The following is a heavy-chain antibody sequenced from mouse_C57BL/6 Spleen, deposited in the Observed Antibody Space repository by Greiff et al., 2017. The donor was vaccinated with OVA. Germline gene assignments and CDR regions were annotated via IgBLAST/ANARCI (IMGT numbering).Heavy chain of an antibody. V-gene: IGHV1-76*01. CDR3: ARNDYSWYFDV. D-gene: IGHD2-4*01. CDR1: GYTFTDYY. Sequence: VQLQQSGAELVRPGASVKLSCKASGYTFTDYYINWVKQRPGQGLEWIARIYPGSGNTYYNEKFKGKATLTAEKSSSTAYMQLSSLTSEDSAVYFCARNDYSWYFDVWGTGTTVTVSS. J-gene: IGHJ1*03. CDR2: IYPGSGNT.